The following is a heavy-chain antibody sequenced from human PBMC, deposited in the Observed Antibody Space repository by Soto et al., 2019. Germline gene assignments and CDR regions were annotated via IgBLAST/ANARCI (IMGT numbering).Heavy chain of an antibody. V-gene: IGHV4-59*01. CDR2: IYYSGST. J-gene: IGHJ6*02. CDR1: GGSISSYY. CDR3: ARGDSTDCSNGVCSFFYNHDMDV. Sequence: SETLSLTCTVSGGSISSYYWSWIRQPPGKGLEWIGYIYYSGSTNYNPSLKSRVTMTTDTSISTASMELTRLTSDDTAIYYCARGDSTDCSNGVCSFFYNHDMDVWGQGTTVTVSS. D-gene: IGHD2-8*01.